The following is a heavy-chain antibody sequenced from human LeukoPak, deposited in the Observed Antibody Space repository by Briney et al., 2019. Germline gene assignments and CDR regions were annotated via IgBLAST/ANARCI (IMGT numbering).Heavy chain of an antibody. V-gene: IGHV4-34*01. J-gene: IGHJ5*02. CDR2: INHSGST. Sequence: SETLSLTCAVYGGSFSGHYWSWIRQPPGKGLEWIGEINHSGSTNYNPSLKSRVTISVDTSKNQFSLKLSSVTAADTAAYYCAPREDWFDPWGQGTLVTVSS. CDR3: APREDWFDP. CDR1: GGSFSGHY.